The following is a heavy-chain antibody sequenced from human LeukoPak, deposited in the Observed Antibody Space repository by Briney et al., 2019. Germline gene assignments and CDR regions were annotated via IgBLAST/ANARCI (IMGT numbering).Heavy chain of an antibody. CDR2: IYTSGST. D-gene: IGHD6-13*01. CDR1: GGSISGGSYY. CDR3: ARHLAAAGTYAFDF. V-gene: IGHV4-61*02. J-gene: IGHJ3*01. Sequence: SETLSVTCTVSGGSISGGSYYWSWIRQPAGKGLEWIGRIYTSGSTNYNPSLKSRVTISVDTSKNQFSLKLSSVTAADTAVYYCARHLAAAGTYAFDFWGQGTMVTVSS.